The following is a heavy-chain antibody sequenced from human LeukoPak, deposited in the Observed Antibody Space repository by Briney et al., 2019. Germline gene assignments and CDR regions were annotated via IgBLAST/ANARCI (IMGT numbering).Heavy chain of an antibody. V-gene: IGHV1-2*02. J-gene: IGHJ4*02. CDR3: ARDLVLTPSTYYFDY. D-gene: IGHD1-14*01. CDR2: INPNSGGT. Sequence: ASVKVSCKAPGYTFTGYYMHWVRQAPGQGLEWMGWINPNSGGTNYAQKFQGRVTMTRDTSISTAYMELSRLRSDDTAVYYCARDLVLTPSTYYFDYWGQGTLVTVSS. CDR1: GYTFTGYY.